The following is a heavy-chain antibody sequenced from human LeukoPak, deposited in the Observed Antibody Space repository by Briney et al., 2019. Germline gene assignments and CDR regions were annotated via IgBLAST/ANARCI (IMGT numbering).Heavy chain of an antibody. V-gene: IGHV1-69*05. D-gene: IGHD2-15*01. CDR1: GGTFSSYA. CDR3: AREYCSGGICYHSGTHFDY. J-gene: IGHJ4*02. Sequence: GSTVKVSCKASGGTFSSYAISWVRQAPGQGLEWMGGIIPIFGTANYAQKFQGRVTITTDESTSTAYMELSSLRSEDTAVYYCAREYCSGGICYHSGTHFDYWGQGTLVNVSS. CDR2: IIPIFGTA.